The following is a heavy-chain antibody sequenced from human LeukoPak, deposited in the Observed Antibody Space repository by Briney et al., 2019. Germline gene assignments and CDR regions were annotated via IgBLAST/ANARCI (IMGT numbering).Heavy chain of an antibody. J-gene: IGHJ5*02. V-gene: IGHV4-4*07. CDR1: GGSISSYY. CDR2: IYTSGST. D-gene: IGHD6-13*01. CDR3: ARDGYSSNRIAVATRGFDP. Sequence: SETLSLTRTVSGGSISSYYWSWIRQPAGKGLEWIGRIYTSGSTNYNPSLKSRVTMSVDTSKNQFSLKLSSVTAADTAVYYCARDGYSSNRIAVATRGFDPWGQGTLVTVSS.